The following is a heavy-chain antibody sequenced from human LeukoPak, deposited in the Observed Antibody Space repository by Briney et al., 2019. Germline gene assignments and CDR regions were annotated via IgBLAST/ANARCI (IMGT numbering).Heavy chain of an antibody. CDR1: AFPLSNSGMC. V-gene: IGHV2-70*11. Sequence: SGPALVKPTQTLTLTCPFSAFPLSNSGMCVGWIRQPPGKALEWLPRIDWDDDKYYSTSLKTRLTISKDTSKNQVVITMTHMDPVDTATYYCARSIAVAGYGMDVWGQGTTVTVSS. CDR3: ARSIAVAGYGMDV. J-gene: IGHJ6*02. D-gene: IGHD6-19*01. CDR2: IDWDDDK.